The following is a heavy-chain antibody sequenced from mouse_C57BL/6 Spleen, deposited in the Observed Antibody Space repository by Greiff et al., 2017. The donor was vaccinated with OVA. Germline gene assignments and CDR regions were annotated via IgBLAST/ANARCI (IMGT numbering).Heavy chain of an antibody. J-gene: IGHJ3*01. CDR2: INPNYGTT. Sequence: VQLKESGPELVKPGASVKISCKASGYSFTDYNMNWVKQSNGKSLEWIGVINPNYGTTSYNQKFKGKATLTVDQSSSTAYMQLNSLTSEDSAVYYCARSRVITTAPFAYWGQGTLVTVSA. CDR1: GYSFTDYN. V-gene: IGHV1-39*01. CDR3: ARSRVITTAPFAY. D-gene: IGHD1-1*01.